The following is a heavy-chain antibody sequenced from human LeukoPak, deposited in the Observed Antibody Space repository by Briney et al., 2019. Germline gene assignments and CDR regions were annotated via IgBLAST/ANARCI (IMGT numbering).Heavy chain of an antibody. V-gene: IGHV5-51*01. D-gene: IGHD3-16*01. CDR1: GYSFTNYW. Sequence: EESLKISCKGSGYSFTNYWIGWVRQMPGKGLEWMGIIYPGDSDTRYSPSFQGQVTISADKSISTAYLQWSSLKASDTAMYYCARPTSAYVKDAFDIWGQGTMVTVSS. CDR3: ARPTSAYVKDAFDI. CDR2: IYPGDSDT. J-gene: IGHJ3*02.